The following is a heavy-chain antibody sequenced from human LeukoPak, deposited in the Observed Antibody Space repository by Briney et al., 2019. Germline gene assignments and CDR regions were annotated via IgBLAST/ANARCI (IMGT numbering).Heavy chain of an antibody. CDR3: ARDEEAYFDY. Sequence: GRSLRLSCAASGFTFSSYAMHWAHQAPGKGLEWVAVISYDGSNKYYADSVKGRFTISRDNSKNTLYLQMNSLRAEDTAVYYCARDEEAYFDYWGQGTLVTVSS. CDR1: GFTFSSYA. V-gene: IGHV3-30-3*01. CDR2: ISYDGSNK. J-gene: IGHJ4*02.